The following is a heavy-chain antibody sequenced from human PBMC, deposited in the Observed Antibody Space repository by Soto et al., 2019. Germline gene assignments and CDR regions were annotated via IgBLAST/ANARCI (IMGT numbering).Heavy chain of an antibody. J-gene: IGHJ4*02. CDR1: GFTFSSHW. CDR3: ARDSSPYYDFWSGFYTYFDY. Sequence: GGSLRLSCAVSGFTFSSHWMHWVRQAPGKGLVWVSRINGDGSSTNYADSVKGRFTISRDNAKKTLYLQMNSLRADDTAVYYCARDSSPYYDFWSGFYTYFDYWGQGALVTVS. V-gene: IGHV3-74*01. CDR2: INGDGSST. D-gene: IGHD3-3*01.